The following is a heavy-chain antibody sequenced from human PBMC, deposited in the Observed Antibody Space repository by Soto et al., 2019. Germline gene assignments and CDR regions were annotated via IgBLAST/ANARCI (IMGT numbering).Heavy chain of an antibody. CDR3: APLSVSLSGPYGIHV. J-gene: IGHJ6*02. D-gene: IGHD2-15*01. Sequence: PSETLSLTCTVSGGSISSYYWAWIRQPPGKGLEWIGSMLYSGPTYYNPSLKSRVTLSVDTSKNQFSVRLNSVTASDTAVYYCAPLSVSLSGPYGIHVWGQGTTVTVSS. CDR1: GGSISSYY. CDR2: MLYSGPT. V-gene: IGHV4-39*01.